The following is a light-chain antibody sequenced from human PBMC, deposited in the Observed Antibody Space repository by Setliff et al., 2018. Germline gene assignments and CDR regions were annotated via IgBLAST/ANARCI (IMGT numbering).Light chain of an antibody. J-gene: IGLJ1*01. CDR3: NAYSADTTYV. CDR2: AVS. V-gene: IGLV2-14*03. CDR1: GRDVGSYDL. Sequence: QSALTQPASVSGSPGQSITISCSGTGRDVGSYDLVSWYQQHPGKAPKLIIYAVSDRPSGVSHRFSGSKSGNTAHLTISGLRTEDEADYYCNAYSADTTYVFGSGTKV.